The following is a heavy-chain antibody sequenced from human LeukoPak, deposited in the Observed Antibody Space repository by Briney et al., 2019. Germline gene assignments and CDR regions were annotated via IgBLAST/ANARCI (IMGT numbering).Heavy chain of an antibody. CDR3: ARGRFGEFHFDY. V-gene: IGHV3-53*01. J-gene: IGHJ4*02. D-gene: IGHD3-10*01. CDR2: VYIGGST. CDR1: GFHVSTNY. Sequence: GGSLRLSCAASGFHVSTNYMSWVRQAPGRGLEWVSVVYIGGSTYYADSVKARFTISRDDSKNTLSLQMNSLRVEDTAVYYCARGRFGEFHFDYWGQGTLVTVSS.